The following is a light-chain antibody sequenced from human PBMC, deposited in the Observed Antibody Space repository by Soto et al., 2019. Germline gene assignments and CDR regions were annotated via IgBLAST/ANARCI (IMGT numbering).Light chain of an antibody. CDR1: QSVGNSY. CDR2: HAS. CDR3: HQYANAPLT. V-gene: IGKV3-20*01. J-gene: IGKJ4*01. Sequence: EIVLTQSPGTLSLSPGERATLSCRASQSVGNSYLAWYQQKPGQPPRLLIYHASIRATGTPDRFSGSGSGTDFTLTISRLDPEDFAVYYCHQYANAPLTFGGGTKVEIK.